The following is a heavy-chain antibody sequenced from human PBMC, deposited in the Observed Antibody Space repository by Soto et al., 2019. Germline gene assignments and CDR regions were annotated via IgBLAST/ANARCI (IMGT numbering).Heavy chain of an antibody. Sequence: EVKLVESGGGLVQPGGSLRLSCAASGFTFSNYWMYWVRQAPGQGLVWVSRIKSDGSVSRYADSVKGGLTISRDNVKNTLYLQMNSLRVEDTAVYYCARGDCVGGSCYSLAGSFYYYMDVWGKGTTVTVFS. CDR1: GFTFSNYW. CDR2: IKSDGSVS. J-gene: IGHJ6*03. CDR3: ARGDCVGGSCYSLAGSFYYYMDV. V-gene: IGHV3-74*01. D-gene: IGHD2-15*01.